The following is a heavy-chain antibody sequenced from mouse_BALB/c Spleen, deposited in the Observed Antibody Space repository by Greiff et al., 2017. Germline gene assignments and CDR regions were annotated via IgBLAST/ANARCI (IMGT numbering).Heavy chain of an antibody. D-gene: IGHD2-4*01. V-gene: IGHV14-3*02. Sequence: VQLQQSGAELVRPGALVKLSCKASGFNIKDTYMHWVKQRPEQGLEWIGRIDPANGNTKYDPKFQGKATITADTSSNTAYLQLSSLTSEDTAVYYCARWGTTMITTGDYWGQGTTLTVSS. CDR1: GFNIKDTY. CDR2: IDPANGNT. J-gene: IGHJ2*01. CDR3: ARWGTTMITTGDY.